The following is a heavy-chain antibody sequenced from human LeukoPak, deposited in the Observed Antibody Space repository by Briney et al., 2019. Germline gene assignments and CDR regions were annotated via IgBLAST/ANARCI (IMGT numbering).Heavy chain of an antibody. CDR3: ATVSAWWSSTSRYMDG. J-gene: IGHJ6*03. D-gene: IGHD2-2*01. Sequence: ASVKVSCKASGYTFTSYGISWVRQAPGQGLEWMGWISAYNGNTNYAQKLQGRVTITTDTSTSTAYMELRSLRSDDTAVYYCATVSAWWSSTSRYMDGWGKGTTVTVSS. V-gene: IGHV1-18*01. CDR2: ISAYNGNT. CDR1: GYTFTSYG.